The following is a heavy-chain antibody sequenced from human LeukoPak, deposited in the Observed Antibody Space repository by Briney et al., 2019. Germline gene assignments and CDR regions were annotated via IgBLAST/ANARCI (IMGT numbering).Heavy chain of an antibody. V-gene: IGHV3-30*04. J-gene: IGHJ6*04. CDR2: ISKDGSI. Sequence: GRSLRLSCAASGFTFSSYPMHWVRQAPGKGLEWVALISKDGSIVKGRFTISRDNSKNTLYLQMNSLRAEDTAVYYCAKVGADVLRYFDWLSAEDVWGKGTTVTISS. CDR3: AKVGADVLRYFDWLSAEDV. CDR1: GFTFSSYP. D-gene: IGHD3-9*01.